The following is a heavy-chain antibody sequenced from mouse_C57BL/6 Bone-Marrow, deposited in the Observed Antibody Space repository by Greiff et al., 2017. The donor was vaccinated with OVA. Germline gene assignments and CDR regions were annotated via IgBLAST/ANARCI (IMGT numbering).Heavy chain of an antibody. Sequence: QVHVKPPGTELVKPGASVKLSCKASGYTFTSYWMHWVKQRPGQGLEWIGNINPSNGGTNYNEKFKSKATLTVDKSSSTAYMQLSSLTSEDSAVYECSRGGTMVKVFDYWGQGTTLTVSS. V-gene: IGHV1-53*01. CDR1: GYTFTSYW. J-gene: IGHJ2*01. CDR3: SRGGTMVKVFDY. CDR2: INPSNGGT. D-gene: IGHD2-2*01.